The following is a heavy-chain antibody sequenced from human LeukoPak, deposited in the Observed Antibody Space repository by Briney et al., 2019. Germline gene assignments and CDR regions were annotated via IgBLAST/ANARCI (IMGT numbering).Heavy chain of an antibody. CDR3: ARDHNYAFDN. J-gene: IGHJ4*02. D-gene: IGHD1-1*01. CDR2: IGISSGNT. V-gene: IGHV3-48*04. CDR1: GFPFNDYS. Sequence: PGGSLRLSCAASGFPFNDYSMNWVRQAPGKGLEWISYIGISSGNTKYADSVKGRFTISGDNAKNSLYLQMNNLRVEDTAVHYCARDHNYAFDNWGQGTLVTVSS.